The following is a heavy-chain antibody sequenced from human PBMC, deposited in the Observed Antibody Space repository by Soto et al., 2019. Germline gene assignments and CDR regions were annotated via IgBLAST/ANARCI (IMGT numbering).Heavy chain of an antibody. CDR1: GGSFSGYY. CDR3: ERRVRRGYSYGY. D-gene: IGHD5-18*01. CDR2: INHSGST. V-gene: IGHV4-34*01. J-gene: IGHJ4*02. Sequence: PSETLSLTCAVYGGSFSGYYWSWIRQPPGKGLEWIGEINHSGSTNYNPSLKSRVTISVDTSKNQFSLKLSSVTAADTAVYYCERRVRRGYSYGYWGQGTLVTVSS.